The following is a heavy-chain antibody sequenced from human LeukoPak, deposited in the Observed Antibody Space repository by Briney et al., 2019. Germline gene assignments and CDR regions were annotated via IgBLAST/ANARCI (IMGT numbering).Heavy chain of an antibody. CDR1: GFTFSGSA. CDR2: ISGLGDST. D-gene: IGHD2-2*01. J-gene: IGHJ4*02. Sequence: TGGSLRLSCAASGFTFSGSAMSWVRQAPGKGLEWVSTISGLGDSTDYADSVKGRFSISRDNSKNTLYLQMNSLRAEDTAVYYCAKEGVVVPAAIGVCELDYWGQGTLVTVSS. V-gene: IGHV3-23*01. CDR3: AKEGVVVPAAIGVCELDY.